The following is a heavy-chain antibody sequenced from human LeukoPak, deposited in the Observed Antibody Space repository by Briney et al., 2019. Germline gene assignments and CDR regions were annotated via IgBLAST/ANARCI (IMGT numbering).Heavy chain of an antibody. Sequence: GASVKVSCKASGCTFTGYYMHWVRQAPGQGLEWMGRINPNSGGTNYAQKFQGRVTMTRDTSICTAYMELSRLRSDDTAVYYCARAYSSSWYYFDYWGQGTLVTVSS. V-gene: IGHV1-2*06. CDR3: ARAYSSSWYYFDY. J-gene: IGHJ4*02. D-gene: IGHD6-13*01. CDR2: INPNSGGT. CDR1: GCTFTGYY.